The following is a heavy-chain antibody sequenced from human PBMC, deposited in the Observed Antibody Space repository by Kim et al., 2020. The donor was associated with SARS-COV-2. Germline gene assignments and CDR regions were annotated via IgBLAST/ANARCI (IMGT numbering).Heavy chain of an antibody. Sequence: NYNPSLKSRVTISVDTSKNQFSLKLSSVTAADTAVYYCARYYDILTGYSDWGQGTLVTVSS. J-gene: IGHJ4*02. D-gene: IGHD3-9*01. CDR3: ARYYDILTGYSD. V-gene: IGHV4-34*01.